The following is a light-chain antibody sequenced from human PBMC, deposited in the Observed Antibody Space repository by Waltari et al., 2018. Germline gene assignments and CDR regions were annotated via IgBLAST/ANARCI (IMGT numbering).Light chain of an antibody. J-gene: IGKJ4*01. CDR3: QQYGSSPLT. V-gene: IGKV3-20*01. CDR2: AAS. Sequence: EIVLTQSPGTLSLSPGERATLSCRASQSVTNNYLAWYRQKPGQAPRVLIYAASGRATGIPERFSGSGSGTDFSLTIRRVEPEDFAVYFCQQYGSSPLTFGGGTKVEIK. CDR1: QSVTNNY.